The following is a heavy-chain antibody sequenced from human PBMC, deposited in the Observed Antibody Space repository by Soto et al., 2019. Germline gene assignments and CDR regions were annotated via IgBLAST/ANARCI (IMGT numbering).Heavy chain of an antibody. V-gene: IGHV1-46*03. Sequence: ASVKVSCKASGYTFTSYYMHWVRQAPGQGLEWMGIINPSGGSTSYAQKFQGRVTMTRDTSTSTVYMELSSLRSEDTAVYYCGRDSVLWFGEPHPYYFDYWGQGTLVTVSS. J-gene: IGHJ4*02. CDR3: GRDSVLWFGEPHPYYFDY. D-gene: IGHD3-10*01. CDR1: GYTFTSYY. CDR2: INPSGGST.